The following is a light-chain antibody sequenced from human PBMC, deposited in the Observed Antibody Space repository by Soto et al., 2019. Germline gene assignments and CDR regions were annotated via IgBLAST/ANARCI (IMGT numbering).Light chain of an antibody. CDR1: QSVSSSY. V-gene: IGKV3-20*01. CDR2: GAS. J-gene: IGKJ3*01. CDR3: QRYGSSLFT. Sequence: EIVLTQSPGTLSLSPGERATLSCRASQSVSSSYLAWYQQKPGQAPRLLIYGASSRATGIPDRFSGSGSGKDFTRTISRLEPEDFAVYYCQRYGSSLFTFGPGTKVDIK.